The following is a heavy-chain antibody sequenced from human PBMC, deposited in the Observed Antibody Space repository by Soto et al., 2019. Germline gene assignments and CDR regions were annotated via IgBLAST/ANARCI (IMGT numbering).Heavy chain of an antibody. Sequence: QVQLVESGGGAVQPGRSLRLSCAASGFTFSNYGIHWVRQAPGKGLEWVAVIWYDGSKKYYADSVKGRFTISRDNSKNTIYLQLNSLRVEDTAVYYCARDLVESSGRWDWGQGTLVTVSS. CDR1: GFTFSNYG. V-gene: IGHV3-33*01. CDR2: IWYDGSKK. J-gene: IGHJ4*02. D-gene: IGHD3-22*01. CDR3: ARDLVESSGRWD.